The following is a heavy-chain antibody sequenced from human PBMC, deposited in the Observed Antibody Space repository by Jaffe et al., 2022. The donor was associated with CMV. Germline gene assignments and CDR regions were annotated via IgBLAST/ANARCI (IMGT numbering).Heavy chain of an antibody. V-gene: IGHV3-43*01. CDR1: GFTFDDYT. J-gene: IGHJ5*02. D-gene: IGHD6-19*01. CDR3: AKEEIAVAGYGRWFDP. CDR2: ISWDGGST. Sequence: EVQLVESGGVVVQPGGSLRLSCAASGFTFDDYTMHWVRQAPGKGLEWVSLISWDGGSTYYADSVKGRFTISRDNSKNSLYLQMNSLRTEDTALYYCAKEEIAVAGYGRWFDPWGQGTLVTVSS.